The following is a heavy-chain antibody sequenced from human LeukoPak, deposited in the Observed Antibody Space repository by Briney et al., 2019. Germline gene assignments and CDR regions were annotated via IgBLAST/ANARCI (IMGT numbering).Heavy chain of an antibody. V-gene: IGHV1-69*13. CDR3: AREWGESSGCSCYNVRFDY. CDR1: GGTFGSYA. Sequence: PSVKVSCKASGGTFGSYAISWVRQAPGQGIEWMGGIIPIFGTANYAQKFQGRVTITADESTSTAYVELSSLRSEDTAVYYCAREWGESSGCSCYNVRFDYLGQGTHVGVSS. D-gene: IGHD2-15*01. J-gene: IGHJ4*02. CDR2: IIPIFGTA.